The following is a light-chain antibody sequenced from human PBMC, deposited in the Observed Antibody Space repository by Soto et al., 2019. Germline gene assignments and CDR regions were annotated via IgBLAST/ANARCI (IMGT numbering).Light chain of an antibody. Sequence: QSVLTQPPSVSGAPGQRVTISCTGSSSNIGAGYDVHWYQQLPGTAPKLLIYGNSNRPSRVPDRFSGSKSGTSASLAITGLQAEDEADYYCQSYDSSLRGSVFGGGTQLTVL. J-gene: IGLJ3*02. V-gene: IGLV1-40*01. CDR2: GNS. CDR1: SSNIGAGYD. CDR3: QSYDSSLRGSV.